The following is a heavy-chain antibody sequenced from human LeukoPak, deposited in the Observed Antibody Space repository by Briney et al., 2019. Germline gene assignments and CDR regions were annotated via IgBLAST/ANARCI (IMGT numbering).Heavy chain of an antibody. CDR2: ISSSSSYI. CDR1: GFTFSSYS. CDR3: ARDATDYDYVWGSYRWTYYFDY. V-gene: IGHV3-21*01. D-gene: IGHD3-16*02. J-gene: IGHJ4*02. Sequence: PGGSLRLSCAASGFTFSSYSMNWVRQAPGKGLEWVSSISSSSSYIYYADSVKDRFTISRDNAKNSLYLQMNSLRAEDTAVYYCARDATDYDYVWGSYRWTYYFDYWGQGTLVTVSS.